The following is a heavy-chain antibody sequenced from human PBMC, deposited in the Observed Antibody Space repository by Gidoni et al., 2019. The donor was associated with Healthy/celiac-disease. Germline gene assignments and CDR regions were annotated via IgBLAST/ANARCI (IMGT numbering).Heavy chain of an antibody. J-gene: IGHJ4*02. CDR1: GFTFDAYA. CDR2: ISWNSGSI. CDR3: VKDMYYEFRRPPTGWDY. Sequence: EVRRVGAGRGLVQPGRYMRLSCAASGFTFDAYAMHWVRQAPGKGLEWVSGISWNSGSIGYADSVKGRFTISRDNAKNSWYLQMHRLRAEDTALYYCVKDMYYEFRRPPTGWDYCGQGTLVTVSS. V-gene: IGHV3-9*01. D-gene: IGHD3-3*01.